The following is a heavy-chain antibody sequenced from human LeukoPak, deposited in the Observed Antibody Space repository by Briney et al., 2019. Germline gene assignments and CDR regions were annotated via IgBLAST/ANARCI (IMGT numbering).Heavy chain of an antibody. CDR1: GFTFSSHA. CDR2: ISGSGGST. CDR3: AKDLYDSYGSRYDY. J-gene: IGHJ4*02. Sequence: GGSLRLSCAASGFTFSSHAISWVRQAPGKGLEWVSAISGSGGSTWYADSVKGRFTIPRDNSKNTLYLQMNSLRAEDTAAYYCAKDLYDSYGSRYDYWGQGTLVTVSS. D-gene: IGHD5-18*01. V-gene: IGHV3-23*01.